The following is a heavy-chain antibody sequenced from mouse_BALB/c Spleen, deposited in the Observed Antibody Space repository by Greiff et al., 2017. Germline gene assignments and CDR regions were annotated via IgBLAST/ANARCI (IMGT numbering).Heavy chain of an antibody. J-gene: IGHJ1*01. D-gene: IGHD2-14*01. CDR2: ISSGGGNT. Sequence: EVKLMESGGGLVEPGGSLKLSCAASGFTFSSYTMSWVRQTPEKRLEWVATISSGGGNTYYPDSVKGRFTISRDNAKNNLYLQMSSLRSEDTALYYCARYYYRYWYFDVWGAGTTVTVSS. V-gene: IGHV5-9*03. CDR3: ARYYYRYWYFDV. CDR1: GFTFSSYT.